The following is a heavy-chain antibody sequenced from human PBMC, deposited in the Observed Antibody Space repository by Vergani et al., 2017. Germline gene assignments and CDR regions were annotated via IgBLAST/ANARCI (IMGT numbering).Heavy chain of an antibody. CDR1: GFTLSNYD. D-gene: IGHD3-16*01. Sequence: VQLVESGGGVVQRGGSLRLSCATSGFTLSNYDMQWIRQGPGKGLEFVAFIQFDGSNQYYADSVKGRFTLSRDFSKNTRYRQMNSLRTDDTATYYCAKLFRGWGIDYWGQGAKVIVS. J-gene: IGHJ4*02. CDR2: IQFDGSNQ. CDR3: AKLFRGWGIDY. V-gene: IGHV3-30*02.